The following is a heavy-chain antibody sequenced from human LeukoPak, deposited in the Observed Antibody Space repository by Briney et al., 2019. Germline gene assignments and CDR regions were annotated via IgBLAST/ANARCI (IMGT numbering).Heavy chain of an antibody. Sequence: GGSLRLSCAASRFTFSSYWMSWVRQAPGKGLEWVANIKEDGSEKYYVDSVKGRFTISRDNAKNSLYLQMNSLKTEDTALYYCTRWEGIAAAAWGQGTLVTVSS. D-gene: IGHD6-13*01. CDR3: TRWEGIAAAA. CDR2: IKEDGSEK. V-gene: IGHV3-7*03. CDR1: RFTFSSYW. J-gene: IGHJ5*02.